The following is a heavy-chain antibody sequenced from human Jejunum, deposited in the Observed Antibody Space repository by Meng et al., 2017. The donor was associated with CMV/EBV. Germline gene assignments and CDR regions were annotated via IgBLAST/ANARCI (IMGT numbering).Heavy chain of an antibody. V-gene: IGHV3-11*01. Sequence: LGLSCAASGFIFSDYYMNGIRQAPGKGLEWVSYISSSGSTIYYADSVKGRFTISRDNAKNSLYLQMNSLRADDTAVYYCARQIRPIDYWGQGTLVTVSS. J-gene: IGHJ4*02. D-gene: IGHD3-10*01. CDR2: ISSSGSTI. CDR3: ARQIRPIDY. CDR1: GFIFSDYY.